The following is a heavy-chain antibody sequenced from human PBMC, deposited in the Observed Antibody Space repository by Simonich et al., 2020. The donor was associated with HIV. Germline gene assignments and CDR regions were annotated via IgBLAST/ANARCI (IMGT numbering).Heavy chain of an antibody. CDR3: ARKGGGRGVYYFDY. D-gene: IGHD3-10*01. V-gene: IGHV1-69*13. Sequence: QVQLVQSGAEVKKPGSSVKVSCKASGGTFSSFAISWVRQAPGLGLGWVGGINPIFGTANYAQMFQGRVTITADESTSTAYMELSSLRAEDTGIYYCARKGGGRGVYYFDYWGQGTLVTVSS. J-gene: IGHJ4*02. CDR2: INPIFGTA. CDR1: GGTFSSFA.